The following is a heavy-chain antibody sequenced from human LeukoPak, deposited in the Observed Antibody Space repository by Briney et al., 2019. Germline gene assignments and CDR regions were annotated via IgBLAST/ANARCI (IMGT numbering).Heavy chain of an antibody. Sequence: ASVKVSCKASGYTFTSYGISWVRQAPGQGLEWMGWISAYNGNTNYAQKLQGRVTMTTGTSTSTAYMELRSLRSDDTAVYYCARGVLYDFWSGSDYWGQGTLVTVSS. CDR2: ISAYNGNT. D-gene: IGHD3-3*01. V-gene: IGHV1-18*01. J-gene: IGHJ4*02. CDR1: GYTFTSYG. CDR3: ARGVLYDFWSGSDY.